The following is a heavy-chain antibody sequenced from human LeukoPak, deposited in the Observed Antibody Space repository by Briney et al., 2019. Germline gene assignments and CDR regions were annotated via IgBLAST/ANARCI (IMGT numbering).Heavy chain of an antibody. CDR3: ARQRAGGWYLNWFDP. J-gene: IGHJ5*02. Sequence: GSLRLSCAASGFTFSGYSMNWVRQAPGKGLEWIGSIYYSGSTYYNPSLKSRVTISVDTSKNQFSLKLSSVTAADTAVYYCARQRAGGWYLNWFDPWGQGTLVTVSS. CDR1: GFTFSGYSMN. V-gene: IGHV4-39*01. CDR2: IYYSGST. D-gene: IGHD6-19*01.